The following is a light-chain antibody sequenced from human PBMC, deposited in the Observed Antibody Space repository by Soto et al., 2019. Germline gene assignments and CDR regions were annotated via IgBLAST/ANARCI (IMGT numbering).Light chain of an antibody. Sequence: QSVLTQPPSVSGAPGQRVTISCTGSSSNIGAGYEVHWHQQLPGTAPKLLIYGNSNRPSGVPDRFSGSKSGTSASLAITGLQAEDEADYYCQSFDSSLSGWVFGGGTKVTVL. V-gene: IGLV1-40*01. J-gene: IGLJ3*02. CDR1: SSNIGAGYE. CDR2: GNS. CDR3: QSFDSSLSGWV.